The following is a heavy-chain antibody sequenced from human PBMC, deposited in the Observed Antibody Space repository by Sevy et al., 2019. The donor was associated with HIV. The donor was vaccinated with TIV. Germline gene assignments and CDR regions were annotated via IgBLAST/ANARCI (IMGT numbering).Heavy chain of an antibody. V-gene: IGHV3-48*01. CDR2: ISSSSSTM. Sequence: GGSLRLSCAASGFTVSSSYMTWVRQPPGKGLEWVSYISSSSSTMYYADSVKGRFTISRDNAKNSLYLQMNTLRAEDTAVYYCARTKSNTAMVSSDYWGQGTLVTVSS. CDR1: GFTVSSSY. J-gene: IGHJ4*02. D-gene: IGHD5-18*01. CDR3: ARTKSNTAMVSSDY.